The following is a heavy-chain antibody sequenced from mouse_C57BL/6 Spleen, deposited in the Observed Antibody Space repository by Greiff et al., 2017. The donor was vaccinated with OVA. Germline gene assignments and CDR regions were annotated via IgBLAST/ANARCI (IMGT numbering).Heavy chain of an antibody. CDR1: GYTFTDYY. Sequence: VQLQQSGPVLVKPGASVKMSCKASGYTFTDYYMNWVKQSHGKSLEWIGVINPYNGGTSYNQKFKGKATLTVDKSSSTAYMELNSLTSEDSAVYYCARSRLTAVVSYGYFDVWGTGTTVTVSA. CDR3: ARSRLTAVVSYGYFDV. D-gene: IGHD1-1*01. V-gene: IGHV1-19*01. J-gene: IGHJ1*03. CDR2: INPYNGGT.